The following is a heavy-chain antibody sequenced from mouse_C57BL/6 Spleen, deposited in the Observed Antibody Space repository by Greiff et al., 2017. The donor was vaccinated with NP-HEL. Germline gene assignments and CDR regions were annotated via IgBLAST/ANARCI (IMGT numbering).Heavy chain of an antibody. CDR2: INPYNGDT. J-gene: IGHJ1*03. CDR3: ARSYDGYSFYWYFDV. CDR1: GYSFTGYF. Sequence: VQLQQSGPELVKPGDSVKISCKASGYSFTGYFMNWVMQSHGKSLEWIGRINPYNGDTFYNQKFKGKATLTVDKSSSTAHMELRSLTSEDSAVYYCARSYDGYSFYWYFDVWGTGTTVTVS. V-gene: IGHV1-20*01. D-gene: IGHD2-3*01.